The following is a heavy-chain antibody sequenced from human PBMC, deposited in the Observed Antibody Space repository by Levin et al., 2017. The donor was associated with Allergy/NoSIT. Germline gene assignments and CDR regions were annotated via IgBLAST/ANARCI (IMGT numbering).Heavy chain of an antibody. D-gene: IGHD5-24*01. CDR1: GFTFSSYW. Sequence: LSLPCAASGFTFSSYWMSWVRQAPGKGLEWVANIKQDGSEKYYVGSVKGRFTISRDNAKNSLYLQMNSLRAEDTALYYCARVRSGRDGYTNDYWGQGTLVTVSS. J-gene: IGHJ4*02. V-gene: IGHV3-7*01. CDR2: IKQDGSEK. CDR3: ARVRSGRDGYTNDY.